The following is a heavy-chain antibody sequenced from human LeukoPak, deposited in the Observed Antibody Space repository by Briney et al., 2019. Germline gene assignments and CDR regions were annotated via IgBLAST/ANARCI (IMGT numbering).Heavy chain of an antibody. CDR2: ISSDSSYI. Sequence: GGSLRLSCVASGFTFSSYSVNWVRQAPGKGLEWVSSISSDSSYIYDADSLKGRFTISRDNAKNSLYLQMNSLRAEDTALYYCAKDRSSWGAFDYWGQGTLVTVSS. J-gene: IGHJ4*02. D-gene: IGHD6-13*01. V-gene: IGHV3-21*01. CDR1: GFTFSSYS. CDR3: AKDRSSWGAFDY.